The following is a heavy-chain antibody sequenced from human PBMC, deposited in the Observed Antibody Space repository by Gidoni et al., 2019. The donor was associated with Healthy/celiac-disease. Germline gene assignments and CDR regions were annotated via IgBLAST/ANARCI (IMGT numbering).Heavy chain of an antibody. CDR2: ISWNVGSI. Sequence: EVQLVESGGGVVQPGRSLRLSCAASGFTFDDYAMHWVRQAPGKGLEWVSGISWNVGSIGYADSVKGRFTISRDNAKNSLYLQMNSLRAEDTALYYCAIGRWNDVLGIAFDIWGQGTMVTVSS. CDR1: GFTFDDYA. CDR3: AIGRWNDVLGIAFDI. D-gene: IGHD1-1*01. V-gene: IGHV3-9*01. J-gene: IGHJ3*02.